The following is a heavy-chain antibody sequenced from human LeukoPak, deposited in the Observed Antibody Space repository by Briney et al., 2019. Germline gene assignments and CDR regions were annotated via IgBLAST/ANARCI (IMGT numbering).Heavy chain of an antibody. D-gene: IGHD2-2*01. CDR1: GASMSTSSHY. Sequence: SETLSLTCTVSGASMSTSSHYWGWIRQPPGKGLEWIGSTHYGGNTYYNPSLNSRVTISVDTSKKQFSLKLTSVTAADTAVYYCARGGLVVPAVIYYYYYMDVWGKGTTVTVSS. J-gene: IGHJ6*03. CDR3: ARGGLVVPAVIYYYYYMDV. V-gene: IGHV4-39*01. CDR2: THYGGNT.